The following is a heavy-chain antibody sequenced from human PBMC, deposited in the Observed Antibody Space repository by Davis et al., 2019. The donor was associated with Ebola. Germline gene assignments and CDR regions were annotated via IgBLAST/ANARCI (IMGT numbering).Heavy chain of an antibody. CDR2: IYPGDSDT. J-gene: IGHJ4*02. CDR3: ATCLYSTSCYTSPNY. CDR1: GYSFTRSW. D-gene: IGHD2-2*02. Sequence: GESLKISCKGSGYSFTRSWIAWVRQMPGKGLQWMGIIYPGDSDTRYSPSFQGQVTISADKSINTAYLQWSSLKTSDTAMYYCATCLYSTSCYTSPNYWGQGTLVTVSS. V-gene: IGHV5-51*01.